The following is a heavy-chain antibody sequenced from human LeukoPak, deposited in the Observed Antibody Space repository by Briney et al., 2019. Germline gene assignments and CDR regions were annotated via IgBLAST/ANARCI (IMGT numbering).Heavy chain of an antibody. J-gene: IGHJ4*02. CDR1: GYTFTGYY. CDR3: ARSLKYHYDSSGYFPGGGDY. D-gene: IGHD3-22*01. CDR2: INPNSGGT. Sequence: ASVKVSCKASGYTFTGYYMHWVRQAPGQGLEWMGWINPNSGGTNYAQKFQGRVTMTRDTSISTAYMELSRLRSDDTAVYYCARSLKYHYDSSGYFPGGGDYWGQGTLVTVSS. V-gene: IGHV1-2*02.